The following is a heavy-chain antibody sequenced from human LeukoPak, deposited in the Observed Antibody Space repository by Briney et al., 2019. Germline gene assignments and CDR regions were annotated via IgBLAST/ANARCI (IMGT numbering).Heavy chain of an antibody. D-gene: IGHD6-13*01. Sequence: PSETLSLTCTVSGGSISSGDYYWSWIRQPPGKGLEWIGYIYYSGSTYYNPSLKSRVTISVDTSKNQFSLKLSSVTAADTAVYYCARDDGRAAAHFDYWGQGTLVTVSS. V-gene: IGHV4-30-4*08. CDR1: GGSISSGDYY. CDR3: ARDDGRAAAHFDY. CDR2: IYYSGST. J-gene: IGHJ4*02.